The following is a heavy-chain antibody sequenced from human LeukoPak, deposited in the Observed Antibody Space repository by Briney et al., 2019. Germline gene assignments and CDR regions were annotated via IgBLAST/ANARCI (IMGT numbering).Heavy chain of an antibody. J-gene: IGHJ4*02. D-gene: IGHD6-19*01. V-gene: IGHV3-66*01. CDR1: GFTVSSNY. CDR2: IYSGGST. Sequence: GGSLRLSCAASGFTVSSNYMSWVRQAPGKGLEWVSVIYSGGSTYYADSVKGRFTISRDNSKNTLYLQMNSLRAEDTAVYYCARVISSGWSPSGYDYWGQGTLVTVSS. CDR3: ARVISSGWSPSGYDY.